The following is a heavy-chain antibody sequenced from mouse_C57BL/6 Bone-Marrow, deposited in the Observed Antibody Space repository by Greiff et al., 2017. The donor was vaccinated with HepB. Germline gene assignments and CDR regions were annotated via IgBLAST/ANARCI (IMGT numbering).Heavy chain of an antibody. CDR2: ISGGGGNT. CDR3: ANYYGSSYGYFDV. CDR1: GFTFSSYT. J-gene: IGHJ1*03. V-gene: IGHV5-9*01. D-gene: IGHD1-1*01. Sequence: EVQGVESGGGLVKPGGSLKLSCAASGFTFSSYTMSWVRQTPEKRLEWVATISGGGGNTYYPDSVKGRFTISRDNAKNTLYLQMSSLRSEDTALYYCANYYGSSYGYFDVWGTGTTVTVSS.